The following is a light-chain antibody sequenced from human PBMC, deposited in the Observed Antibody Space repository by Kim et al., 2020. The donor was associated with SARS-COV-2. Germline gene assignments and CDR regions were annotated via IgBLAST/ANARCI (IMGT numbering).Light chain of an antibody. CDR3: QVWDGSTDHPV. CDR2: YYN. Sequence: ARGATSTMTCGGYSIGSKSMHWFQKQPNQAPVLVMYYYNDQPSGIPERFFGSSSRNTATPTISRVEAGDEDDYYCQVWDGSTDHPVFGGGTQLTVL. CDR1: SIGSKS. J-gene: IGLJ2*01. V-gene: IGLV3-21*04.